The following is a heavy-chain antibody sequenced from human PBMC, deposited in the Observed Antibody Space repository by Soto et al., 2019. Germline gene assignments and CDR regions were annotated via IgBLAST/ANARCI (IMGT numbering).Heavy chain of an antibody. CDR1: GVSISSYD. CDR2: IYYSGST. V-gene: IGHV4-59*01. D-gene: IGHD5-12*01. J-gene: IGHJ3*02. CDR3: ARGMGGVTPPNSGYAVPDAFDI. Sequence: SSEPLSLTWTVSGVSISSYDGIWIRQHPGKGLEWIGYIYYSGSTNYNPSLKSRVTISVDTSKNQFSLKLSSVTAADTAVYYCARGMGGVTPPNSGYAVPDAFDIWGQGTMVTVSS.